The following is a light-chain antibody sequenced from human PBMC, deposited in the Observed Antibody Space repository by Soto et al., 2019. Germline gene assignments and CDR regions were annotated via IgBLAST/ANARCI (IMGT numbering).Light chain of an antibody. CDR2: GAS. CDR1: QSVSSN. CDR3: QKYKTWLLMYT. Sequence: IVMTQSPATLSVYPRERATLSCRASQSVSSNLAWYQQKPGQAPRLLIYGASTRASGIPARFSGSGSETVYTLNISGLQSEEVAVEYWQKYKTWLLMYTFGQGTTLESK. V-gene: IGKV3-15*01. J-gene: IGKJ2*01.